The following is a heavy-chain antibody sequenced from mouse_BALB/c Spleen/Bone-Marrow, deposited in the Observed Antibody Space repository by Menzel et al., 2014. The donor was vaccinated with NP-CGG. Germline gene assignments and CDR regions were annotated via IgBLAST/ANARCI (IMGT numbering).Heavy chain of an antibody. D-gene: IGHD1-1*01. CDR2: IDPYDSET. CDR1: GYTFTNYW. Sequence: QVQLQQSGAELVRPGASVKLSCKASGYTFTNYWMNWVKQRPEQGLGWIGRIDPYDSETHSNQKFKDKAILTVDKSSSTAYMQLSSLTSEDSAVYYCARWGTTVVDYFDVWGAGTTVTVSS. V-gene: IGHV1-52*01. J-gene: IGHJ1*02. CDR3: ARWGTTVVDYFDV.